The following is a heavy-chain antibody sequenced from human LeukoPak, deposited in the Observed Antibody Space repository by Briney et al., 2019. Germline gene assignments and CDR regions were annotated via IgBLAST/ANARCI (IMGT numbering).Heavy chain of an antibody. Sequence: GGSLRLSCAASGFTFDDYAMHWVRQAPGKGLEWVSGISWNSGSIGYADSVKGRFTISRDNAKNSLYLQMNSLRAEDTAVYYCARDAGGEDFWSGYYTGYFDYWGQGTLVTVSS. D-gene: IGHD3-3*01. CDR2: ISWNSGSI. V-gene: IGHV3-9*01. CDR1: GFTFDDYA. CDR3: ARDAGGEDFWSGYYTGYFDY. J-gene: IGHJ4*02.